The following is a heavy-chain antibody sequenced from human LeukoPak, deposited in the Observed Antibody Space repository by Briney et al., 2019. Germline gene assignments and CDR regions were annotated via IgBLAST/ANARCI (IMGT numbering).Heavy chain of an antibody. CDR3: ARDRDYDDSSGYVTS. CDR2: IHTSGTT. CDR1: GGSINSGSHF. Sequence: SETLSLTCTVSGGSINSGSHFWSWIRQAAGKGLEWIGRIHTSGTTEYNPSLKSRVTISRDTSKNQFSLKLSSVTAADTAVYYCARDRDYDDSSGYVTSWGQGTLVTVSS. J-gene: IGHJ4*02. D-gene: IGHD3-22*01. V-gene: IGHV4-61*02.